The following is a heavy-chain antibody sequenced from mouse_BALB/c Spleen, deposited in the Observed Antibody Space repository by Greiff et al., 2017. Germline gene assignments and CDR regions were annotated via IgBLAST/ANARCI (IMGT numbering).Heavy chain of an antibody. CDR2: ISYSGST. D-gene: IGHD2-4*01. V-gene: IGHV3-2*02. Sequence: EVHLVESGPGLVKPSQSLSLTCTVTGYSITSDYAWNWIRQFPGNKLEWMGYISYSGSTSYNPSLKSRISITRDTAKNQFFLQLNSVTTEDTATYYCARLGIYYDYDEAMDYWGQGTSVTVSS. J-gene: IGHJ4*01. CDR3: ARLGIYYDYDEAMDY. CDR1: GYSITSDYA.